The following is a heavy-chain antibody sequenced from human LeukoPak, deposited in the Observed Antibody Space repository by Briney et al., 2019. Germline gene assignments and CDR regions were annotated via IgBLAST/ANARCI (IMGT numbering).Heavy chain of an antibody. V-gene: IGHV3-30-3*01. D-gene: IGHD6-6*01. CDR1: GFPFSTFS. CDR3: PRMSGSSSYGGGFDY. Sequence: GGSLRLSCAASGFPFSTFSMHWVRQAPGKGLDWVAVISHDASNKYYADSAKGRFTISRDNSKNTLYLQMNSLRAEDTAVYYCPRMSGSSSYGGGFDYWGQGTLVTVSS. J-gene: IGHJ4*02. CDR2: ISHDASNK.